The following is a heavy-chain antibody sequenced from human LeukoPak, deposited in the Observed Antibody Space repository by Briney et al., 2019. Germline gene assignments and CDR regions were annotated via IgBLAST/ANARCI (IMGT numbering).Heavy chain of an antibody. D-gene: IGHD3-10*01. J-gene: IGHJ4*02. CDR2: MNPNSCNT. CDR1: GYTFTSYD. CDR3: ARRPSPRRITMVRGVNLYYFDY. V-gene: IGHV1-8*01. Sequence: GASVKVSFKSSGYTFTSYDINWVRQATGQGLEWMGWMNPNSCNTGYAHKFQDRVTLTRNTSISTAYMELSSLRSEETAVYYCARRPSPRRITMVRGVNLYYFDYWGQGTLVTVSS.